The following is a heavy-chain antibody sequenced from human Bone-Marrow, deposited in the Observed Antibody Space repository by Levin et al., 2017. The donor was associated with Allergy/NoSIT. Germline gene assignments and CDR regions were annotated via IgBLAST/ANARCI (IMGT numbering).Heavy chain of an antibody. V-gene: IGHV3-9*01. J-gene: IGHJ4*02. Sequence: PGGSLRLSCAASGFTFDDYAMHWVRQAPGKGLEWVSGISWNSGSIGYADSVKGRFTISRDNAKNSLYLQMNSLRAEDTALYYCAKDPGAGGDYSFDYWGQGTLVTVSS. CDR1: GFTFDDYA. CDR3: AKDPGAGGDYSFDY. CDR2: ISWNSGSI. D-gene: IGHD4-17*01.